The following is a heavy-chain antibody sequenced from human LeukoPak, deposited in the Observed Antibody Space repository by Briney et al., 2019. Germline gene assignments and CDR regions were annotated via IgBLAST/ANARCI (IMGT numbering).Heavy chain of an antibody. J-gene: IGHJ5*02. CDR1: GGTFSSYA. Sequence: SVKVSCKASGGTFSSYAISWVRQAPGQGLEWMGRIIPIFGTANYAQKFQGRVTITTDESTSTAYMELSSLRSEDTAVYYCASPPEEDGYNSGFVSWGQGTLVTVSS. CDR3: ASPPEEDGYNSGFVS. CDR2: IIPIFGTA. D-gene: IGHD5-24*01. V-gene: IGHV1-69*05.